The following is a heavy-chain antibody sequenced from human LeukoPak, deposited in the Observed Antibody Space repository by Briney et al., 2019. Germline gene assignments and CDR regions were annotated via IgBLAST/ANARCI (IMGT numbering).Heavy chain of an antibody. Sequence: SETLSLTCTVSGGSISSSSYYWGWIRQPPGKGLEWIGSIYYSGSTYNNPSLKSPVTISVDTSKNQFSLKLSSVTAADTAVYYCARVSGGNWGSFDYWGQGTLVTVSS. CDR1: GGSISSSSYY. CDR3: ARVSGGNWGSFDY. V-gene: IGHV4-39*07. D-gene: IGHD7-27*01. CDR2: IYYSGST. J-gene: IGHJ4*02.